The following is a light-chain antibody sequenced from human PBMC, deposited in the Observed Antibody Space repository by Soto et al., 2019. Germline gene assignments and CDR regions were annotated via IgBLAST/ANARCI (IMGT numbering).Light chain of an antibody. Sequence: QSALTQPASVSGSPGQSITISCTGTSSDVGSYNYVSWHQQHPGQAPKLMIYEVTHRASGIPDRFSASKSGNTASLTISCLQAGDEADYYCSSYRSSSTYVFGTGTKLTVL. CDR1: SSDVGSYNY. CDR3: SSYRSSSTYV. J-gene: IGLJ1*01. V-gene: IGLV2-14*01. CDR2: EVT.